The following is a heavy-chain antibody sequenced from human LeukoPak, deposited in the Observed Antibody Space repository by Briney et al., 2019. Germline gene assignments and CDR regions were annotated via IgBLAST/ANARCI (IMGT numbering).Heavy chain of an antibody. CDR2: IRSRVNSYAP. J-gene: IGHJ6*03. Sequence: PGGPLRLSCAASGFTFSGSAMHWVGQASGQGLEWVGRIRSRVNSYAPAYAASVTGRFTISRDDSKNTAYLQMNSLTTEDTAVYYCTSPPGLRAYMDVWGKGTTVTVSS. V-gene: IGHV3-73*01. CDR1: GFTFSGSA. D-gene: IGHD5-12*01. CDR3: TSPPGLRAYMDV.